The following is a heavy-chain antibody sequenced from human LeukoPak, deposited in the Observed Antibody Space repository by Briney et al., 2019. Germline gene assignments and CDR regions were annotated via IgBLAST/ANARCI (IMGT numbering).Heavy chain of an antibody. D-gene: IGHD6-13*01. CDR2: ISGSGGST. CDR1: GSTFSSHG. V-gene: IGHV3-23*01. Sequence: GVTLRPSCVASGSTFSSHGMSWVRQAPGKGLEGVSVISGSGGSTYYADSVKGRFTISRHNSKNTLYLRMNSLRVEDTAVYYCANRGIAAANWYFDLWGRGTLVTVSS. CDR3: ANRGIAAANWYFDL. J-gene: IGHJ2*01.